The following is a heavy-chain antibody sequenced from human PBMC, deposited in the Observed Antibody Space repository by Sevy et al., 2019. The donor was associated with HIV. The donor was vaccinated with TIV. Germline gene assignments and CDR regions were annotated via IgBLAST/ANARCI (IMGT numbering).Heavy chain of an antibody. CDR3: ARGALEMATITPYYYGMDV. CDR2: ISSSGSTI. Sequence: GGSLRLSCAASGFTFSSYEMNWVRQAPGKGLEWVSYISSSGSTIYYADSVKGRFTISRDNAKNSLYLQMNSLRAEDTAVYYCARGALEMATITPYYYGMDVWGQRTTVTVSS. D-gene: IGHD5-12*01. J-gene: IGHJ6*02. V-gene: IGHV3-48*03. CDR1: GFTFSSYE.